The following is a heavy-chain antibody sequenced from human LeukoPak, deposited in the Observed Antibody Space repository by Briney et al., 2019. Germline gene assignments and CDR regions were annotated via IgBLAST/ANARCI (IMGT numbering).Heavy chain of an antibody. D-gene: IGHD3-10*01. CDR3: ARRSDYYSSGNYYYDY. V-gene: IGHV5-51*01. Sequence: GESLKISCKSSGYRFTSYWTGWVRQMPGKGLEWMGIIYPVDSDTRYSPSFQGQVIISADRSTSTAYLQWSSLKASDTAMYYCARRSDYYSSGNYYYDYWGQGTLVTVSS. CDR1: GYRFTSYW. CDR2: IYPVDSDT. J-gene: IGHJ4*02.